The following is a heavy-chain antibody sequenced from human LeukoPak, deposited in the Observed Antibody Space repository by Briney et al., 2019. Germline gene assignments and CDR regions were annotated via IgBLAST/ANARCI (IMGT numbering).Heavy chain of an antibody. J-gene: IGHJ5*02. V-gene: IGHV1-2*02. CDR2: INPNSGGT. CDR3: ASYLGVVTAHNRFDP. D-gene: IGHD2-21*02. Sequence: ASVKVSCNASGYTFTGYIMHWVRQAPGQGLEWMGWINPNSGGTNYAQKFQGRVTMTRDTSISTAYIELSRLRSDDTAVYYCASYLGVVTAHNRFDPWGQGTLVTVSS. CDR1: GYTFTGYI.